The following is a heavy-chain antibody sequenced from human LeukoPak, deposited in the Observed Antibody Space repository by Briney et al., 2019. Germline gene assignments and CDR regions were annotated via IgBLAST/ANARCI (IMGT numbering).Heavy chain of an antibody. CDR2: INTGGDTK. D-gene: IGHD6-19*01. Sequence: PGGSLRLSFAPSGSTFRSYEMNWVRQAPGKGLEWVSYINTGGDTKHYADSVKGRFTISRDDAKNSLFLQMNSLRAEDMAVYYCARYSSGWHSPFDFWGQGTLVTVSS. V-gene: IGHV3-48*03. J-gene: IGHJ4*02. CDR1: GSTFRSYE. CDR3: ARYSSGWHSPFDF.